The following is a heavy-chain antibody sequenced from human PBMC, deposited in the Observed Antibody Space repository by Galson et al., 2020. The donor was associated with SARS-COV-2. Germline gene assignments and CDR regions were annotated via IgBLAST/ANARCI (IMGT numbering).Heavy chain of an antibody. CDR2: IYPGDSST. D-gene: IGHD6-19*01. Sequence: GESPKIPCKGSGYSFTSYWNGWVRQMPGKGLEWMGIIYPGDSSTKYSPSFQGQFSISVDKSISTAYLQWSSLKASDTAMYYCARRAPPIGWGNYCGQGTLVTVSS. CDR3: ARRAPPIGWGNY. CDR1: GYSFTSYW. J-gene: IGHJ4*02. V-gene: IGHV5-51*01.